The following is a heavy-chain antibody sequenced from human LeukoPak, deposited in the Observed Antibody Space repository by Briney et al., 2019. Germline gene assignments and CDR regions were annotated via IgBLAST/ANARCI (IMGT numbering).Heavy chain of an antibody. CDR2: IYSDGRT. D-gene: IGHD6-19*01. CDR3: ARDRSSGWFSYMDV. J-gene: IGHJ6*03. Sequence: SGGSLRLSCGASGFTVSSNYMSWVRQAPGKGLEWISVIYSDGRTYYADSVKGRFTIPRDNSKNTLYLQMNSLRAEDAAVYYCARDRSSGWFSYMDVWGKGTTVTVSS. CDR1: GFTVSSNY. V-gene: IGHV3-53*01.